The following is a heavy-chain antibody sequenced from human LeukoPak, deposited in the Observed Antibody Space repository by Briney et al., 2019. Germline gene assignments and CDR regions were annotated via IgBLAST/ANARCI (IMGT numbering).Heavy chain of an antibody. J-gene: IGHJ4*02. CDR2: INHSGST. D-gene: IGHD3-22*01. CDR1: GGSFSGYC. CDR3: ARGLGDSSGPDY. V-gene: IGHV4-34*01. Sequence: TSETLSLTCAVYGGSFSGYCWSWIRQPPGKGLEWIGEINHSGSTNYNPSLKSRVTISVDTSKNQFSLKLSSVTAADTAVYYCARGLGDSSGPDYWGQGTLVTVSS.